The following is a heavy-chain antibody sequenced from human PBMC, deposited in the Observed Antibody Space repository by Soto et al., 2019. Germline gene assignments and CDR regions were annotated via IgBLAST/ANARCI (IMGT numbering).Heavy chain of an antibody. D-gene: IGHD5-18*01. J-gene: IGHJ4*02. Sequence: SETLSLTSTVSGGSISSGGYYWSWIRQHPGKGLEWIGYIYYSGSTYYNPSLKSRVTISVDTSKNQFSLKLSSVTAADTAVYYCARDTPRGYSYGSFDYGVQGSLVP. CDR2: IYYSGST. CDR1: GGSISSGGYY. V-gene: IGHV4-31*03. CDR3: ARDTPRGYSYGSFDY.